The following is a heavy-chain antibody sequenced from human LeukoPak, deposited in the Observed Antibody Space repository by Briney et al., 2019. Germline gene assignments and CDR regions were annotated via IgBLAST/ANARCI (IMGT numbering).Heavy chain of an antibody. CDR1: RDTFSSYA. Sequence: SVKVSCKASRDTFSSYAISWVRQAPGQGLEWMGGIIPIFGTTNYAQKFQGRVTITTDESTNTAYMELSSLRSEDTAVYYCAGTDRRYFDYWGQGTLVTVSS. J-gene: IGHJ4*02. D-gene: IGHD3-22*01. CDR2: IIPIFGTT. V-gene: IGHV1-69*05. CDR3: AGTDRRYFDY.